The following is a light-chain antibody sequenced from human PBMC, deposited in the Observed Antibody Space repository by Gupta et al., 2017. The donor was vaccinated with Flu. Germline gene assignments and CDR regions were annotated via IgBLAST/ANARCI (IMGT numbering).Light chain of an antibody. CDR1: NSNVGRNT. CDR3: AAWDDILRGYV. V-gene: IGLV1-44*01. CDR2: SND. Sequence: SVTSSCSGSNSNVGRNTVNWYQQLPGTAPKLLIYSNDQRPSGVPDRFSGFKSGASAPLAISGLQSEDEADYYCAAWDDILRGYVFGTGTSVTVL. J-gene: IGLJ1*01.